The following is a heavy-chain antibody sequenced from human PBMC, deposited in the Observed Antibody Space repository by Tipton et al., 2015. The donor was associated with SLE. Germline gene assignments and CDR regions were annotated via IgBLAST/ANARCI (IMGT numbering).Heavy chain of an antibody. J-gene: IGHJ3*02. V-gene: IGHV4-59*11. Sequence: TPSLTCTVSGGSISSHYWSWIRQPPGKGLEWIGYIYYSGSTNYNPSLKSRVTISVDTSKNQFSLKLSSVTAADTAVYYCARRLHSAFDIWGQGTMVTVSS. D-gene: IGHD5-18*01. CDR1: GGSISSHY. CDR2: IYYSGST. CDR3: ARRLHSAFDI.